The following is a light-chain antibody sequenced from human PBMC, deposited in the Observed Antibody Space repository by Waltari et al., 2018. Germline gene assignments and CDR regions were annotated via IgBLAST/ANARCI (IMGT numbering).Light chain of an antibody. J-gene: IGLJ2*01. Sequence: QSARTQPAPVPGSPGQSVPIFCAGTANDVGGYNSVSWYKEHPGQAPRVIIYDVSDRPSGVSDRFSGSKSGNTASLTISGLQAEDEADYYCSSQSSNDVVLFGGGTKLTVL. V-gene: IGLV2-14*01. CDR1: ANDVGGYNS. CDR3: SSQSSNDVVL. CDR2: DVS.